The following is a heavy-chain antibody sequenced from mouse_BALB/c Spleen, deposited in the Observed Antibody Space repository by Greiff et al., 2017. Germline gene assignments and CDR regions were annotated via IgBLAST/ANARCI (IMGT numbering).Heavy chain of an antibody. CDR3: ARGYYGNALAY. CDR1: GDSISSGY. J-gene: IGHJ3*01. V-gene: IGHV3-8*02. CDR2: ISYRGST. D-gene: IGHD2-1*01. Sequence: EVQLQQSGPSLVTPSQTLSLTCSVTGDSISSGYWHWIRKFPGNKLEYLGYISYRGSTYYNPSLKSRLSITRDTSKNQYYRQLNSVTTEDTATYYCARGYYGNALAYWGQGTRVTVTA.